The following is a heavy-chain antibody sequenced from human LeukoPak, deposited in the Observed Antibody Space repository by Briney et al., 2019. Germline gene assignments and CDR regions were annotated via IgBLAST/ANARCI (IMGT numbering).Heavy chain of an antibody. CDR3: ARASLGYCSGGSCYYYGMDV. D-gene: IGHD2-15*01. J-gene: IGHJ6*02. Sequence: PGGSLGLSCAASGIPFRSYEMNWVRPAPGKGLEWVCNISSSGSTIYYADSVKGRFTISRDNAKNSLYLQMNSLRAEDTAVYYCARASLGYCSGGSCYYYGMDVWGQGTTVTVSS. CDR2: ISSSGSTI. CDR1: GIPFRSYE. V-gene: IGHV3-48*03.